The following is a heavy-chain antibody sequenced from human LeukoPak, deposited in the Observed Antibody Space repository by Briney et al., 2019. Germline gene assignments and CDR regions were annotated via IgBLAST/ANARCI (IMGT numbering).Heavy chain of an antibody. CDR3: ASAAAAAGKGGFDY. Sequence: GGSLRLSCAASGFTFSSYAMHWVRQAPGKGLEWVAVISYDGSNKYYADSVKGRFTISRDNSKNTLYLQMNSLRAEDTAVYYCASAAAAAGKGGFDYWGQGTPVTVSS. CDR1: GFTFSSYA. V-gene: IGHV3-30-3*01. CDR2: ISYDGSNK. J-gene: IGHJ4*02. D-gene: IGHD6-13*01.